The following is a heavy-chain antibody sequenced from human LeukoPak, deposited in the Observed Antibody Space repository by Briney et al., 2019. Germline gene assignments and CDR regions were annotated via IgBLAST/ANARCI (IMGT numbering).Heavy chain of an antibody. D-gene: IGHD5/OR15-5a*01. CDR1: GFTFSSYG. J-gene: IGHJ6*02. V-gene: IGHV3-72*01. CDR2: SRNKARSYTT. CDR3: ARLPVPPSVAPGGMDV. Sequence: GGSLRLSCAASGFTFSSYGMHWVRQAPGKGLEWVGRSRNKARSYTTEYAASVKGRFTVSRDDSKNSFYLQMNSLETEDTAVYYCARLPVPPSVAPGGMDVWGQGTTVTVSS.